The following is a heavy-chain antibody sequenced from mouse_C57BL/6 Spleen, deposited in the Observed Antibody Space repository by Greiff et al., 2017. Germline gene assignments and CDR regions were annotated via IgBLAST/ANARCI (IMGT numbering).Heavy chain of an antibody. D-gene: IGHD2-1*01. CDR3: ARDGNYVDAMDY. CDR2: IDPANGNT. J-gene: IGHJ4*01. CDR1: GFNIKNTY. Sequence: EVQLQQSVAELVRPGASVKLSCTASGFNIKNTYMRWVKQRPEQGLEWIGRIDPANGNTKYAPKFQGKATITADPSSNTAYLQLSSLTSEDTAIYYCARDGNYVDAMDYWGQGTSVTVSS. V-gene: IGHV14-3*01.